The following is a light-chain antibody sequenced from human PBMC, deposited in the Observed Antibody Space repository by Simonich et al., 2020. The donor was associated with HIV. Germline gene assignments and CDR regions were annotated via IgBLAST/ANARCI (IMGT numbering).Light chain of an antibody. Sequence: DIQMTQSPSSLSASVGDKVTITFPASQDIRNYLNWYQQKPGKAPKHLIYDASNLETGVPARFSGSGSGTDFTFTISSLQPADIATYYCQQYDELPYTFGQGTKLEIK. CDR2: DAS. J-gene: IGKJ2*01. CDR1: QDIRNY. V-gene: IGKV1-33*01. CDR3: QQYDELPYT.